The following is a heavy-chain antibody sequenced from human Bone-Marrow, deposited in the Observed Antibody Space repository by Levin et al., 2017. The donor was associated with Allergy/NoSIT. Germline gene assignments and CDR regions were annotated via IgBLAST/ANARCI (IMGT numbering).Heavy chain of an antibody. J-gene: IGHJ4*02. D-gene: IGHD5-18*01. V-gene: IGHV1-46*01. Sequence: GESLKISCKASGYTFTSYYIHWVRQAPGQGLEWMGIINPSGGSTSYAQKFQGRFTMTRDTSTRTVYMELSSLRSEDTAVFYCATSDTAMVKIDYWGQGTLVTVSS. CDR3: ATSDTAMVKIDY. CDR1: GYTFTSYY. CDR2: INPSGGST.